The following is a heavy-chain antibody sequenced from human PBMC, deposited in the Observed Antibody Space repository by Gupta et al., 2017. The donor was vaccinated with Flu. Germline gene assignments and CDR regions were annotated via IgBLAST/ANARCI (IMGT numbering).Heavy chain of an antibody. V-gene: IGHV1-3*01. Sequence: PGQRLEWMGWIDGATGYTRYSERFQARLTITRDTSANTVYMNLSGLRPEDTAVYYCARAQVVKPKFYYYMNVWGKGTTVTVSS. CDR2: IDGATGYT. J-gene: IGHJ6*03. D-gene: IGHD3-10*01. CDR3: ARAQVVKPKFYYYMNV.